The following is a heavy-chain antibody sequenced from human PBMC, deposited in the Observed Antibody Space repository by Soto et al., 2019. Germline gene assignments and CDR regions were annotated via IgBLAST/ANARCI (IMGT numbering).Heavy chain of an antibody. J-gene: IGHJ1*01. Sequence: PSETLSLTCTVSGGSISSDDYYWSWIRQAPGRGLEWIGYIHSSGSIYYNPSLKSRATMSRDTARNQFSLKVSSVTVADTAVYYCARDLDGLHDDNSGPYPRPGWGQGTLVT. CDR3: ARDLDGLHDDNSGPYPRPG. CDR2: IHSSGSI. CDR1: GGSISSDDYY. V-gene: IGHV4-30-4*01. D-gene: IGHD3-22*01.